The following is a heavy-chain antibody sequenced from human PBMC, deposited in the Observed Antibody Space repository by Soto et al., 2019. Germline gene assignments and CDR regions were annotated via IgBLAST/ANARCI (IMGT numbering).Heavy chain of an antibody. V-gene: IGHV3-23*01. CDR2: ISGSGGST. J-gene: IGHJ4*02. CDR1: GFTFSSYA. D-gene: IGHD3-10*01. CDR3: AKDLGPYYGSGSYLDY. Sequence: EVQLLESGGGLVQPGGSLRLSCAASGFTFSSYAMSWVRQAPGKGLEWVSAISGSGGSTYYADSVKGRFTISRDNSKNTLYLHMNSLRAEDTAVYYCAKDLGPYYGSGSYLDYWGQGTLVTVSS.